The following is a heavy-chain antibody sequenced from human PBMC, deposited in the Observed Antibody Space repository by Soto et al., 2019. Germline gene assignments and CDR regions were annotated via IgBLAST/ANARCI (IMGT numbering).Heavy chain of an antibody. V-gene: IGHV3-20*04. Sequence: EVQLVESGGGVVRPGGSLRLSCAASGFTFDDYGMSWVRQAPGKGLEWVSGINWNGGSTGYADSVKGRFTISRDNAKNSLYLQMNSLRAEDTALYYCARDPARAYCSGGRCYSGIFWGQGTLVTVSS. D-gene: IGHD2-15*01. CDR2: INWNGGST. CDR3: ARDPARAYCSGGRCYSGIF. CDR1: GFTFDDYG. J-gene: IGHJ4*02.